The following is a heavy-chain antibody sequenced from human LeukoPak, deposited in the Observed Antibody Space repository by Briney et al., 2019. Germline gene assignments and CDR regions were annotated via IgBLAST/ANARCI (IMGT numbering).Heavy chain of an antibody. V-gene: IGHV4-34*01. Sequence: SETLSLTCAVYGGSFSGYYWSWIRQPPGKGLEWIGEINHSGSTNYNPSLKSRVTIPVDTSKNQFSLKLSSVTAADTAVYYCAGGRYFDWLLSYYFDYWGQGTLVTVSS. J-gene: IGHJ4*02. CDR1: GGSFSGYY. D-gene: IGHD3-9*01. CDR2: INHSGST. CDR3: AGGRYFDWLLSYYFDY.